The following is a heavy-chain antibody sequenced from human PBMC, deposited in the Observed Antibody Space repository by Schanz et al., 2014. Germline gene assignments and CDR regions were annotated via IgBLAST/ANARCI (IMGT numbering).Heavy chain of an antibody. V-gene: IGHV1-18*01. Sequence: ASEKVSCKASGYKFINYDISWVRQAPGQGLEWMGWIIPYYGNTNYVQKVQGRVTMTADTTTDTAFIELRSLRAPETAGDYCARQYADYCLFGCRRQGTPVTVAS. J-gene: IGHJ4*02. CDR3: ARQYADYCLFGC. CDR1: GYKFINYD. CDR2: IIPYYGNT. D-gene: IGHD4-17*01.